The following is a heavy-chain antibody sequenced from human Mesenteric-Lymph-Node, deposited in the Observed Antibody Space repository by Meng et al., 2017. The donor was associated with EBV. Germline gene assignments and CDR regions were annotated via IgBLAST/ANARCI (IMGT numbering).Heavy chain of an antibody. Sequence: HLQLSGSGPGMVKSSETLSLTCTGSGGSISSSTNYWGGIRQPPGKGLEWIGTIYNSGKSYYNPSLKGRVTMSVDTSKNQFSLNLSSVTAADTAVYYCVREYSSGCPVGYWGQGTLVTVSS. CDR1: GGSISSSTNY. CDR2: IYNSGKS. CDR3: VREYSSGCPVGY. V-gene: IGHV4-39*07. J-gene: IGHJ4*02. D-gene: IGHD6-19*01.